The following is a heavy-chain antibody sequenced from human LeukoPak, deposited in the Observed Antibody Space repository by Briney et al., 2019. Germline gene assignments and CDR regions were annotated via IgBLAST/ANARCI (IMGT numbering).Heavy chain of an antibody. D-gene: IGHD4/OR15-4a*01. J-gene: IGHJ4*02. CDR2: IIPIFGTA. Sequence: ASVKVSCKASGGTFSSYAISWVRQAPGQGLEWMGGIIPIFGTANYARKFQGRVTITTDESTSTAYMELSSLRSEDTAVYYCARDFSEYGAHQGVSMDYWGQGTLVTVSS. CDR3: ARDFSEYGAHQGVSMDY. V-gene: IGHV1-69*05. CDR1: GGTFSSYA.